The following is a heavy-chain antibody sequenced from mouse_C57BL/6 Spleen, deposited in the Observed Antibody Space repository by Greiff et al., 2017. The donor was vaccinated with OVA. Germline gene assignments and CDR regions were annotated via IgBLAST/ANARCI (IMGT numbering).Heavy chain of an antibody. D-gene: IGHD1-1*01. CDR1: GYTFTDYY. CDR2: INPNNGGT. CDR3: AREAYYYGSSPYYFDY. V-gene: IGHV1-26*01. J-gene: IGHJ2*01. Sequence: EVQLQQSGPELVKPGASVKISCKASGYTFTDYYMNWVKQSHGKSLEWIGDINPNNGGTSYNQKFKGKATLTVDKSSSTAYMELRSLTSEDSAVYYCAREAYYYGSSPYYFDYWGQGTTLTVSS.